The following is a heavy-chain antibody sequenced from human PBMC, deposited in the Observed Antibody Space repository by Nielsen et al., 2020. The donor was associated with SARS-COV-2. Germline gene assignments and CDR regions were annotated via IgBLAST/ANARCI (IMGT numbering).Heavy chain of an antibody. CDR2: ISYDGTE. V-gene: IGHV3-30*04. CDR3: ARETIDHTSSFVDY. Sequence: GGSLRLSCATSGFTFSSHALHWVRQAPGKGLQWMAIISYDGTEHYADSVKGRFTISRDNSKSTVFLQMNSLKLEDTAVYYCARETIDHTSSFVDYWGQGTLVTVSS. D-gene: IGHD6-6*01. CDR1: GFTFSSHA. J-gene: IGHJ4*02.